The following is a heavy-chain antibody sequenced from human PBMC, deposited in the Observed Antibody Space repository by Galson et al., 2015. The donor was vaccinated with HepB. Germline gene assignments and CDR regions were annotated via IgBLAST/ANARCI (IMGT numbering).Heavy chain of an antibody. V-gene: IGHV3-7*03. CDR3: AGGGRVSWKFDY. CDR1: GFTFSSYW. CDR2: IKQDGSEK. D-gene: IGHD6-13*01. J-gene: IGHJ4*02. Sequence: SLRLSCAASGFTFSSYWMSWVRQAPGKGLEWEANIKQDGSEKYYVDSVKGRFTISRDNAKNSLYLQMNSLRAEDTAVYYCAGGGRVSWKFDYWGQGTLVTVSS.